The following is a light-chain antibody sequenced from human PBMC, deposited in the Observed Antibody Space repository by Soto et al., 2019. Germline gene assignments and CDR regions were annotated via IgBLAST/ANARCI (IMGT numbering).Light chain of an antibody. Sequence: QSVLTQTPSASGTPGQTVTISCSGSRSNIGNNAVSWYQQFPGTAPKLLIYNNNQRPSGVPDRFSGSKSGTSASLAISGLQSEDEADYYCATWDDILNARGVFGGGTKLTV. J-gene: IGLJ3*02. CDR1: RSNIGNNA. CDR3: ATWDDILNARGV. V-gene: IGLV1-44*01. CDR2: NNN.